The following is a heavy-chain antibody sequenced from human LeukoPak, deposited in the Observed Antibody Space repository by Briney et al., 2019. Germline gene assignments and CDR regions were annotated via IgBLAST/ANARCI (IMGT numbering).Heavy chain of an antibody. J-gene: IGHJ4*02. CDR3: ARVRGRGYSYGPVDY. V-gene: IGHV4-39*07. CDR2: IYYSGST. CDR1: GGSNSSSSYY. D-gene: IGHD5-18*01. Sequence: SETLSLTSTVSGGSNSSSSYYWGWIRQPPGKGLEWIGSIYYSGSTYYNPSLKSRVTISVDTSKNQFSLKLSSVTAADTAVYYCARVRGRGYSYGPVDYWGQGTLVTVSS.